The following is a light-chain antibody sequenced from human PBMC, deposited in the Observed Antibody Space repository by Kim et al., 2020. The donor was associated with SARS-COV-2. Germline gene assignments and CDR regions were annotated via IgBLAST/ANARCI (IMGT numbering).Light chain of an antibody. CDR1: QVISSS. CDR3: QQYNSYPIT. Sequence: ASVGDRVTITCRASQVISSSLAWYQHKPGKAPKSLIYAASSLQSGVPSKFSGSGSGTDFTLTITSLQPEDIATYYCQQYNSYPITLGQGTRLDIK. CDR2: AAS. V-gene: IGKV1-16*02. J-gene: IGKJ5*01.